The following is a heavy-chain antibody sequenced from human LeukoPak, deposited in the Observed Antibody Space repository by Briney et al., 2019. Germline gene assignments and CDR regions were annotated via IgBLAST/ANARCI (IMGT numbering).Heavy chain of an antibody. CDR1: GFTFSSYS. J-gene: IGHJ6*03. CDR2: ISSSSSYI. D-gene: IGHD3-10*01. CDR3: ARDRVTMVRGVINSRYYYYMDV. V-gene: IGHV3-21*01. Sequence: PGGSLRLSCAASGFTFSSYSMNWVRQAPGKGLEWVSSISSSSSYIYYADSVKGRFTISRDNAKKSLYLQMNSLRAEDTAVYYCARDRVTMVRGVINSRYYYYMDVWGKGTTVTVSS.